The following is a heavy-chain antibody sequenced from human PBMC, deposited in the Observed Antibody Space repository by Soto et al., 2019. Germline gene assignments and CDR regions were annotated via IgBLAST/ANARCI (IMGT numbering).Heavy chain of an antibody. CDR2: IDPSDSYT. Sequence: PGESLKISCKGSGYSFTSYWISWVRQMPGKGLEWMGRIDPSDSYTNYSPSFQGHVTISAGKSISTAYLQWSSLKASDTAMYYCARGGYSGYAFDYWGQGTLVTVSS. CDR3: ARGGYSGYAFDY. J-gene: IGHJ4*02. V-gene: IGHV5-10-1*01. CDR1: GYSFTSYW. D-gene: IGHD5-12*01.